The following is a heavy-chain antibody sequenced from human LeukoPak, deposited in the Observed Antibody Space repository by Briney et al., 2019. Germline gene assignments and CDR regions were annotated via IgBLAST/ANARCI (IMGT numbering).Heavy chain of an antibody. CDR3: ARDGRSGRSPHPSYNWFDP. V-gene: IGHV1-69*13. CDR2: IIPIFGTA. J-gene: IGHJ5*02. D-gene: IGHD3-10*01. Sequence: GASVKVSCKASGGTFSSSAISWVRQAPGQGLEWMGGIIPIFGTANYAQKFQGRVTITADESTSTAYMELSSLRSEDTAVYYCARDGRSGRSPHPSYNWFDPWGQGTLVTVSS. CDR1: GGTFSSSA.